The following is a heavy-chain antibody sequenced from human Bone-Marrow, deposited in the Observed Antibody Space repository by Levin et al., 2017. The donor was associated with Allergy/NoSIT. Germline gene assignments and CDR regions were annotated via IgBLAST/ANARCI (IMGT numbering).Heavy chain of an antibody. CDR3: ARAITLFGMVISSVYA. J-gene: IGHJ5*02. CDR1: GGTFNTYA. D-gene: IGHD3-3*01. CDR2: INPLFDTP. Sequence: KISCKASGGTFNTYAFSWVRQAPGQGLEWVGGINPLFDTPKYAQGFRGRVTIIADESTSTSYMELSSLRSDDTAVYYCARAITLFGMVISSVYAWGQGTLVTVSS. V-gene: IGHV1-69*01.